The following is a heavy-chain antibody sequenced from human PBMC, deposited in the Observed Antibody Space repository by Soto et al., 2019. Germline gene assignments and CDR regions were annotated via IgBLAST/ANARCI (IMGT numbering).Heavy chain of an antibody. D-gene: IGHD6-6*01. J-gene: IGHJ4*02. Sequence: EVQLVESGGGLVQPGRSLRLSCAASGFTFDDYAMNWVRQAPGKGLEWVSGISWNSGSICYADSVKGRFTISRDNAKNSLYLQMNSLRAEDTALYYCAKDMGYSSSSLDYWGQGTLLTVSS. CDR2: ISWNSGSI. V-gene: IGHV3-9*01. CDR3: AKDMGYSSSSLDY. CDR1: GFTFDDYA.